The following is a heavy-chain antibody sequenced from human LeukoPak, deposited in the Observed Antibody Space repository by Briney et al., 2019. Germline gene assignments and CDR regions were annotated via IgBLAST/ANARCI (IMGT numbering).Heavy chain of an antibody. CDR1: GGSFSGYY. CDR2: INHSGST. CDR3: ANSPGGYSYGGDYYYGMDV. D-gene: IGHD5-18*01. Sequence: PSETLSLTCAVYGGSFSGYYWSWLRQPPGKGLEWIGEINHSGSTNYNPSLKSRVTISVDTSKNQFSLKLSSVTAADTAVYYCANSPGGYSYGGDYYYGMDVWGQGTTVTVSS. J-gene: IGHJ6*02. V-gene: IGHV4-34*01.